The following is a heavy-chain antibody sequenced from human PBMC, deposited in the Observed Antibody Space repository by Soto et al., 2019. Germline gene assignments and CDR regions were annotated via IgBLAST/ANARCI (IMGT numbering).Heavy chain of an antibody. CDR1: GFAFSSFN. Sequence: GGCMRLSCTASGFAFSSFNMNWVRQAPGKGLEWVSSIFTRSSQIYYADSVKGRFTISRDDAKNSLFLQMNSLSVEDTAVYYCARDLLAGQQLVIPWFHPWGQGTLVTVSS. V-gene: IGHV3-21*01. CDR3: ARDLLAGQQLVIPWFHP. CDR2: IFTRSSQI. D-gene: IGHD1-26*01. J-gene: IGHJ5*02.